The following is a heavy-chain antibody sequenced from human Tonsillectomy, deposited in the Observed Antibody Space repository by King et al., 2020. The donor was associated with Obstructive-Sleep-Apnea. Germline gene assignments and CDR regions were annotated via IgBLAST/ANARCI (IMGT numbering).Heavy chain of an antibody. Sequence: VQLVESGGGLVQPGRSLRLSCATSGFTFKNYAMHWVRQAPGKGLEWFSGISWNGEIIGYADSVKGRFTISRDNAKNSLFLQMNTLRPEDTAVYFCAKDNDYDDNGGFDHWGQGTLVTVSS. V-gene: IGHV3-9*01. D-gene: IGHD4-23*01. CDR1: GFTFKNYA. J-gene: IGHJ4*02. CDR3: AKDNDYDDNGGFDH. CDR2: ISWNGEII.